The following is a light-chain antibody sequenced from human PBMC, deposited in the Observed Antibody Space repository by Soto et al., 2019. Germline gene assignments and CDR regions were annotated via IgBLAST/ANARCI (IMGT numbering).Light chain of an antibody. Sequence: QSALTQPPSASGSPGQSVTISCTGTSSDVGGYNYVSWYQQHPGKAPKLMIYEVSKRPSGVPDRFSGSKSGNTASLTVSGLQAVDEADYYCSSYAGSLYVFGTGPKVTVL. CDR2: EVS. J-gene: IGLJ1*01. V-gene: IGLV2-8*01. CDR1: SSDVGGYNY. CDR3: SSYAGSLYV.